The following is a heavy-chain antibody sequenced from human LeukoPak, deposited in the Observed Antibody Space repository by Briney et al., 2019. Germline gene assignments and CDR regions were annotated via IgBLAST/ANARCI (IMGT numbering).Heavy chain of an antibody. CDR2: INLDGSKT. CDR3: ARVSTGSSSYDY. CDR1: GFTFSRYW. V-gene: IGHV3-74*01. Sequence: GGSLRLSRAASGFTFSRYWMLWVRQAPGKGLVWVSRINLDGSKTNYADSVKGRFTISRDNAKNTVYLQMSSLRADDTAVYYCARVSTGSSSYDYWGQGTLVTVSS. J-gene: IGHJ4*02. D-gene: IGHD2-15*01.